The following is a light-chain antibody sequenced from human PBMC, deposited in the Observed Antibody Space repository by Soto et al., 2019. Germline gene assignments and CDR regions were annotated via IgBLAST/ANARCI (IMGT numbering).Light chain of an antibody. V-gene: IGKV1-39*01. Sequence: DIQMTQSPSSLSASVGDRITITCRASQSISTYLNWYQHKPGKAPKLLIFAPSTLQSGVPSRFSDSGPGTHFTLTISSLQPEDFATYYCKQILNSPFSFDQRTKLEI. CDR2: APS. CDR1: QSISTY. CDR3: KQILNSPFS. J-gene: IGKJ2*01.